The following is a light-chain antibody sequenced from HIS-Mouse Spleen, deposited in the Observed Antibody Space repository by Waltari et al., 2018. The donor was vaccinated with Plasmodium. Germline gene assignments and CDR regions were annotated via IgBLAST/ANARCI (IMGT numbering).Light chain of an antibody. CDR2: EDS. CDR3: YSTDSSGNHRV. Sequence: SYELTQPPSVSVSPGQTARITCSGDALPKKYAYWYQQKSGQAPVLGIYEDSKRPSGIPGRFSGSSSGTRATWTISGAQVEDEADYYCYSTDSSGNHRVFGGGTKLTVL. J-gene: IGLJ3*02. CDR1: ALPKKY. V-gene: IGLV3-10*01.